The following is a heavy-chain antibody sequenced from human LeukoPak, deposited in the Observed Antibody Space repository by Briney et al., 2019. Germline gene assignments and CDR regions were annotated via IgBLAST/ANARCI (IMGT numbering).Heavy chain of an antibody. Sequence: SETLSLTCTASGGSISGNNYCWRWVRQPPGKGLEWIGSVFSSGTTYYNPSLKSRVTISVDASKDQFSLQLHSVTAADTAVYYCAIQIVAVIFVNWDLNLWGRGTLVTVSS. D-gene: IGHD2-21*01. CDR2: VFSSGTT. V-gene: IGHV4-39*01. J-gene: IGHJ2*01. CDR1: GGSISGNNYC. CDR3: AIQIVAVIFVNWDLNL.